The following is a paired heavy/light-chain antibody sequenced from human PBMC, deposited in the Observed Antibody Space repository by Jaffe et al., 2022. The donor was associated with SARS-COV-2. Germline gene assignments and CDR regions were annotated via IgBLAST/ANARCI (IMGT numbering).Light chain of an antibody. V-gene: IGLV3-21*04. CDR1: DIGSKS. Sequence: SYVLTQPPSVSAAPGETARITCGGSDIGSKSVNWYQQKPGQAPVLVIYYNTDRPSVIPGRFSGSNSGNTATLTISRVEAGDEADYYCQVWDSSSDHYVFGTATKVTVL. CDR3: QVWDSSSDHYV. J-gene: IGLJ1*01. CDR2: YNT.
Heavy chain of an antibody. CDR2: VDSYGSET. CDR3: VSSKTGSTAYFHN. Sequence: DVQLVESGGDLVRPGGSLRLSCAASGFTFRNYWMHWVRQAPGKGLVWVARVDSYGSETRYADSVKGRFIVSRDNAKNTLHLQMNGLKVDDTAVYYCVSSKTGSTAYFHNWGQGTLVTVSS. CDR1: GFTFRNYW. V-gene: IGHV3-74*01. J-gene: IGHJ4*02. D-gene: IGHD1-7*01.